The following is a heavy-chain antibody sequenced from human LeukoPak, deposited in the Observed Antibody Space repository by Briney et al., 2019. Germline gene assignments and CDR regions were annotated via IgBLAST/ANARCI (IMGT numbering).Heavy chain of an antibody. CDR2: IYPKSGGT. CDR3: ARVSTSGYRDWLDP. D-gene: IGHD3-9*01. V-gene: IGHV1-2*02. CDR1: GYTFADYY. J-gene: IGHJ5*02. Sequence: GSVKVSCKASGYTFADYYIHWVRQAPGQGLEWMGWIYPKSGGTNSAQKFQGRVTMTRDTSISTAYMELSRLKFDDTAVYYCARVSTSGYRDWLDPWGQGTLVTVSS.